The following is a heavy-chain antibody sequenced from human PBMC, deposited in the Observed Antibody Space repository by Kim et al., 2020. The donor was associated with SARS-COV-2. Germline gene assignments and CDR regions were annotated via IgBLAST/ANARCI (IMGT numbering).Heavy chain of an antibody. CDR2: INTNTGNP. CDR3: ARVWTYDFWSGYSTYYYYGMDV. CDR1: GYTFTSYA. V-gene: IGHV7-4-1*02. Sequence: ASVKVSCKASGYTFTSYAMNWVRQAPGQGLEWMGWINTNTGNPTYAQGFTGRFVFSLDTSVSTAYLQISSLKAEDTAVYYCARVWTYDFWSGYSTYYYYGMDVWGQGTTVTVSS. D-gene: IGHD3-3*01. J-gene: IGHJ6*02.